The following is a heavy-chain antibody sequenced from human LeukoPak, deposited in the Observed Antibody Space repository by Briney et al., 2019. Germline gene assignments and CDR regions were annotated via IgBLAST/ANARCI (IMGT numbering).Heavy chain of an antibody. J-gene: IGHJ6*03. CDR1: GYTFTSYD. CDR3: ARVGHYYGSGSSYTYYYYYMDV. D-gene: IGHD3-10*01. Sequence: GASVKVSCKASGYTFTSYDINWVRQATGQGLEWMGWKNPNNGNKAYAQKFQGRVTITRNTSIGTAYMELTSLRSEDTALYYCARVGHYYGSGSSYTYYYYYMDVWGKGTAVTVSS. CDR2: KNPNNGNK. V-gene: IGHV1-8*03.